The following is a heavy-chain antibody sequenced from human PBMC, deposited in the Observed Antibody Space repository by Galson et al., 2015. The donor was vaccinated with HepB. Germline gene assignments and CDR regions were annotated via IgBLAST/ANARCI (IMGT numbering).Heavy chain of an antibody. Sequence: SLRLSCAASGFIFNNYGMHWVRQAPGKGLEWVAIIWYDGSNRYYADSVKGRFTISRDNSKNTLFLQMNSLGADDTAVYYCATHGGNYPLWGQGTLVTVSS. V-gene: IGHV3-33*01. CDR1: GFIFNNYG. D-gene: IGHD4/OR15-4a*01. J-gene: IGHJ4*02. CDR2: IWYDGSNR. CDR3: ATHGGNYPL.